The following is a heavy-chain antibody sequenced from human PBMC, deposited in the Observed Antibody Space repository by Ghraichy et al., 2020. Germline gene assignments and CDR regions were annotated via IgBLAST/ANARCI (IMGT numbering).Heavy chain of an antibody. CDR1: GFTFSSYL. CDR3: ARTIRESWFGDPTNGDC. CDR2: INQDGSEK. Sequence: SCAASGFTFSSYLMTWVRQAPGEGLEWVANINQDGSEKHYVDSVKGRFTISRDNAKDSLYLQMNSLRAEDTAVYYCARTIRESWFGDPTNGDCGGQGTPPTVS. J-gene: IGHJ4*02. V-gene: IGHV3-7*03. D-gene: IGHD3-10*01.